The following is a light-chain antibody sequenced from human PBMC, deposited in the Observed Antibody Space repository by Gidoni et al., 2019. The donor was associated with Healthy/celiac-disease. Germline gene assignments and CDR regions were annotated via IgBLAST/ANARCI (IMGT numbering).Light chain of an antibody. Sequence: DIQMTQSPSSLSASVGDRVTITCQASQDISNYLNWYQQKPGKAPKLLIYDASNLETGVPSRFSGSGSGTDFTFTISSLQPEDIATYYCQQYDNPLLTCGGGTKVEIK. CDR1: QDISNY. J-gene: IGKJ4*01. V-gene: IGKV1-33*01. CDR3: QQYDNPLLT. CDR2: DAS.